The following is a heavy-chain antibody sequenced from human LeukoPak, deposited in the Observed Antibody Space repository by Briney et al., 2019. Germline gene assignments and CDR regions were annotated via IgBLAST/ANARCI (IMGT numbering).Heavy chain of an antibody. CDR1: GGAISTYY. D-gene: IGHD3-10*01. J-gene: IGHJ6*03. V-gene: IGHV4-59*08. CDR3: ASVRRGFGESSKYYSYYYMDV. CDR2: IYHSGST. Sequence: SETLSLTCTVSGGAISTYYWSWIRQPPGKGLEWIGYIYHSGSTNYNPSLKSRVTISVDTSQNQFSLNLSSVTAADTAVYYCASVRRGFGESSKYYSYYYMDVWGNGTTVPIS.